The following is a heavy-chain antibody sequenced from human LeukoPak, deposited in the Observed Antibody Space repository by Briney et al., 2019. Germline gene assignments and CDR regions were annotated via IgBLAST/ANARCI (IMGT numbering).Heavy chain of an antibody. CDR3: AKIGVIAQWYFDL. D-gene: IGHD3-10*01. V-gene: IGHV3-74*01. CDR1: GFTFSSYW. CDR2: INSDGSST. J-gene: IGHJ2*01. Sequence: GGSLRLSCAASGFTFSSYWMHWVRQAPGKGLVWVSRINSDGSSTSYADSVKGRFTISRDNAKNTLYLQMNSLRGEDTAVYYCAKIGVIAQWYFDLWGRGTLVTVSS.